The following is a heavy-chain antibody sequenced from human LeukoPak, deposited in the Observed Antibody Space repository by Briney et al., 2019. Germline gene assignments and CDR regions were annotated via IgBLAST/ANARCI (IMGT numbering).Heavy chain of an antibody. Sequence: PGGSLRLSCEASGFTFSNYWMHWVRQAPGKGLEWVSSISSSSSYIYYADSVKGRFTISRDNAKNSLYLQMNSLRAEDTAVYYCAREGSDIVVVVAASNENWFDPWGQGTLVTVSS. CDR1: GFTFSNYW. D-gene: IGHD2-15*01. V-gene: IGHV3-21*01. CDR3: AREGSDIVVVVAASNENWFDP. CDR2: ISSSSSYI. J-gene: IGHJ5*02.